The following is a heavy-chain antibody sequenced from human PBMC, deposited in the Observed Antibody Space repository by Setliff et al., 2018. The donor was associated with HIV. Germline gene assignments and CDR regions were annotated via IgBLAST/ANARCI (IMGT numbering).Heavy chain of an antibody. CDR3: ARRGTGDYYYYYYMDV. CDR1: GYTFTSYD. Sequence: GASVKVSCKASGYTFTSYDINWVRQATGQGLEWMGWMNPNSGNTGYAQKFQGRATMTRNTSISTAYMELSSLRSEDTAVYYCARRGTGDYYYYYYMDVWGKGTTVTVSS. V-gene: IGHV1-8*01. J-gene: IGHJ6*03. D-gene: IGHD7-27*01. CDR2: MNPNSGNT.